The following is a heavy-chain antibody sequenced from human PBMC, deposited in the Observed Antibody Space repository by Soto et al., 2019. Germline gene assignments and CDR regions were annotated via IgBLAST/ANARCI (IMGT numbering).Heavy chain of an antibody. V-gene: IGHV4-30-4*01. D-gene: IGHD2-21*01. CDR3: AREGMEGFRWFDP. CDR1: GGSISSGDYY. CDR2: IYYSGST. J-gene: IGHJ5*02. Sequence: QVQLQESGPGLVKPSQTLSLTCTVSGGSISSGDYYWSWIRQPPGKGLEWIGYIYYSGSTYYNPSLKRRVTISVDTSKNQFSLKLSSVTAADTAVYYCAREGMEGFRWFDPWGQGTLVTVSS.